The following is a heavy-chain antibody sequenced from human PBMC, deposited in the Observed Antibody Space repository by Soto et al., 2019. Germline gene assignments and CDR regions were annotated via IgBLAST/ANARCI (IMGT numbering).Heavy chain of an antibody. V-gene: IGHV1-69*13. D-gene: IGHD3-22*01. CDR1: GGTFSSYA. CDR2: IIPIFGTA. J-gene: IGHJ3*02. Sequence: ASVKVSCKASGGTFSSYAISWVRQAPGQGLEWMGGIIPIFGTANYAQKFQGRVTITADESTSTAYMELSSLRSEDTAVFYFARAPPPYDSSGYYYAFDIWGQGKMVTVSS. CDR3: ARAPPPYDSSGYYYAFDI.